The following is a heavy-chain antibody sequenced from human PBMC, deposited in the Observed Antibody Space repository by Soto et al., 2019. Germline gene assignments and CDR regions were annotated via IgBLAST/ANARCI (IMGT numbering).Heavy chain of an antibody. CDR1: GDTLSTHG. Sequence: QVQLVQSGAAVKKPGSSVKVSCKASGDTLSTHGISWVRQSPGQGPEWMGWTIPIIGTADYAETFQGRVTSTADESTTTSYIELSSLRPDDTAVYYCAAGNSSDTGEHGGEGTLVTFSS. J-gene: IGHJ1*01. D-gene: IGHD5-18*01. CDR3: AAGNSSDTGEH. CDR2: TIPIIGTA. V-gene: IGHV1-69*19.